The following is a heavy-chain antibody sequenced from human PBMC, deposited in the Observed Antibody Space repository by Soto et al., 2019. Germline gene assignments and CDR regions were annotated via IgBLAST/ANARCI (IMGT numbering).Heavy chain of an antibody. V-gene: IGHV3-23*01. J-gene: IGHJ4*02. CDR3: AKELSRYSIVAYFDY. CDR2: ISGSGGST. CDR1: GFTFSNYV. Sequence: EVQLLESGGGLVQPGGSLRLSCAASGFTFSNYVMNWVRQAPGKGLEWVSGISGSGGSTYYADSVKGRFTISRDNSKNTLYLQMNSLRAEDTAIYFCAKELSRYSIVAYFDYWGQGTLVTVSS. D-gene: IGHD1-26*01.